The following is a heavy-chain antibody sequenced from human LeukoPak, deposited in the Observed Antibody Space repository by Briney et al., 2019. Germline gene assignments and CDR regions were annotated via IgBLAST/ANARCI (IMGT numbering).Heavy chain of an antibody. V-gene: IGHV3-23*01. CDR3: ARDGAAGALDI. Sequence: PGGSLRLSCAASGFTFSSYAMSWFRRAPGKGLEWVSAISGSGGSTYYADSVKGRFTISRDNSKNTLYLQMNSLRVEDTAVYYCARDGAAGALDIWGQGTMVIVSS. CDR2: ISGSGGST. J-gene: IGHJ3*02. D-gene: IGHD4/OR15-4a*01. CDR1: GFTFSSYA.